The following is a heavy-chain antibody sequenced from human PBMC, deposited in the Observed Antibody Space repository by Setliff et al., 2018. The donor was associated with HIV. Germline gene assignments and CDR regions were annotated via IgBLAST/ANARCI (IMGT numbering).Heavy chain of an antibody. CDR1: GFTFTTST. CDR3: AAVFTAVPGRSLDY. V-gene: IGHV3-21*01. D-gene: IGHD6-19*01. Sequence: GGSLRLSCAVSGFTFTTSTMNWVRQAPGKGLEWVASISSSGSYIHYADSVKGRFRISRDNSNNSVFLFLSGLRTDDTAIYYCAAVFTAVPGRSLDYWGQGALVTVSS. CDR2: ISSSGSYI. J-gene: IGHJ4*02.